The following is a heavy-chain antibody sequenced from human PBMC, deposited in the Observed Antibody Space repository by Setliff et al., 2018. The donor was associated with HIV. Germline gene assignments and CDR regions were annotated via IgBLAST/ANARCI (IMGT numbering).Heavy chain of an antibody. J-gene: IGHJ4*02. Sequence: SETLSLTCAVYGGSFSGYWSWIRQSPGQGLEWIGETSHSGKTNYNPSLKSRVTISVDTSKNQFSLKLTSVTAADTAVYYCVTSSSWSSRLNFWGPGMLVTVSS. CDR2: TSHSGKT. V-gene: IGHV4-34*01. CDR1: GGSFSGY. CDR3: VTSSSWSSRLNF. D-gene: IGHD2-2*01.